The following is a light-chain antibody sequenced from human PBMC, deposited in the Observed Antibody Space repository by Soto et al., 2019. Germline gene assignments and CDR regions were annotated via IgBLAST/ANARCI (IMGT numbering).Light chain of an antibody. Sequence: QSALTQPASVSGSPGQSITISCTGTSSDVGGYNYVSWYQQHPGKVPKHMIYEVSNRPSGVSNRFSGSESGNTASLTISGLQAEDDADYYCSSYTSSSSLYVFVTGTKLTVL. V-gene: IGLV2-14*01. J-gene: IGLJ1*01. CDR2: EVS. CDR1: SSDVGGYNY. CDR3: SSYTSSSSLYV.